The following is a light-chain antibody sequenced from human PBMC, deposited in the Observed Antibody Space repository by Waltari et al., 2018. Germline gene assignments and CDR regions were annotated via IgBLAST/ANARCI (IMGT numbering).Light chain of an antibody. CDR2: EVS. J-gene: IGLJ1*01. Sequence: QSALTQPPSASGSPGQSVTISCTGTSSDVGNYDYVSWYQQHPGKAPKLMIYEVSKRPSGVPDRFSGSKSGNTASLTVSGLQAEDEADYYCSSYVGSNNLGVFGTGTKVTVL. V-gene: IGLV2-8*01. CDR1: SSDVGNYDY. CDR3: SSYVGSNNLGV.